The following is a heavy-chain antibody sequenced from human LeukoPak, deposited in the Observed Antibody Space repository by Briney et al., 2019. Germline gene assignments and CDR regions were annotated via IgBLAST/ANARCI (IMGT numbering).Heavy chain of an antibody. CDR3: GRAMDV. CDR2: IKQDGSEI. CDR1: GGTFSSYA. J-gene: IGHJ6*02. Sequence: SCKASGGTFSSYAISWVRQAPGQGLEWVANIKQDGSEIYYVDSVKGRFTISRDNAKNSLYLQMNSLRAEDTAVYYCGRAMDVWGQGTTVTVSS. V-gene: IGHV3-7*02.